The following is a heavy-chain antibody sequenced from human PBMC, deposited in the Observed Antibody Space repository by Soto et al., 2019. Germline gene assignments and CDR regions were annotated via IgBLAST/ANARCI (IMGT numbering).Heavy chain of an antibody. CDR1: GFTFSDHY. Sequence: PGGSLRLSCAASGFTFSDHYMDWVRQAPGKGLEWVGRTRNKANSYTTEYAASVKGRFTISRDDSKNSLYLQMNSLKTEDTAVYYCARPSYYYDSSGYHLRGYFDYWGQGTLVTVSS. J-gene: IGHJ4*02. CDR2: TRNKANSYTT. D-gene: IGHD3-22*01. CDR3: ARPSYYYDSSGYHLRGYFDY. V-gene: IGHV3-72*01.